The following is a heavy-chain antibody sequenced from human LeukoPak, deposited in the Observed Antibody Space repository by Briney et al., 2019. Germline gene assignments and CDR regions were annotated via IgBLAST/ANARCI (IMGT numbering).Heavy chain of an antibody. J-gene: IGHJ4*02. CDR1: GGSFSGYY. V-gene: IGHV4-34*01. CDR3: AGGGGRGRFDY. D-gene: IGHD3-16*01. CDR2: INHSGST. Sequence: PSETLSLTCAVYGGSFSGYYWSWIRQPPGKGLEWIGEINHSGSTNYNPSLKSRVTISVDTSKNQFSLKLSSVTAADTAVYYCAGGGGRGRFDYWGQGTLVTVSS.